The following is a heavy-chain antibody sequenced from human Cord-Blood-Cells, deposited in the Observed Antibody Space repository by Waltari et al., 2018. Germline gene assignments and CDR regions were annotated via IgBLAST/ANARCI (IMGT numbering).Heavy chain of an antibody. J-gene: IGHJ5*02. D-gene: IGHD4-17*01. CDR1: GGSFSGYY. CDR2: INHSGST. Sequence: QVQLQQWGAGLLKPSETLSLPCAVYGGSFSGYYWSWIRQPPGKGLEWIGEINHSGSTNYNPSLKSLVTISVDTSKNQFSLKLSSVTAADTAVYYCARGEKMTTVTTSYNWFDPWGQGTLVTVSS. CDR3: ARGEKMTTVTTSYNWFDP. V-gene: IGHV4-34*01.